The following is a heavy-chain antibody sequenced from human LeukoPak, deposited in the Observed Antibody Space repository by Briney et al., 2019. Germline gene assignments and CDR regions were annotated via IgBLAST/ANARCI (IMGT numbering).Heavy chain of an antibody. D-gene: IGHD6-19*01. CDR1: EFTLSSYW. V-gene: IGHV3-7*01. CDR2: IKQDGSKK. J-gene: IGHJ4*02. CDR3: ASGLGWLVDN. Sequence: GGSLRLSCAASEFTLSSYWMSWVRHAPGKGPEWVANIKQDGSKKYYVDSVKGRFTISRDNAKNSLYLQMNSLRAEDTAVYYCASGLGWLVDNWGQGTLVTVSS.